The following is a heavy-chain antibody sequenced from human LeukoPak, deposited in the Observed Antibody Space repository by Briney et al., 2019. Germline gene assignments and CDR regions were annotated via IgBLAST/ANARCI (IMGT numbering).Heavy chain of an antibody. J-gene: IGHJ4*02. V-gene: IGHV4-59*08. CDR1: RGSISTYY. D-gene: IGHD3-3*01. Sequence: SETLSLTCTVSRGSISTYYWNWVRQPPGKGLEWIGYIYYTGTTDYNPSLKSRVTISVDTSKNQFSLKLNSVTAADTAMYYCARSFVPDYDFWSGLHSWGQGTLVTVSS. CDR2: IYYTGTT. CDR3: ARSFVPDYDFWSGLHS.